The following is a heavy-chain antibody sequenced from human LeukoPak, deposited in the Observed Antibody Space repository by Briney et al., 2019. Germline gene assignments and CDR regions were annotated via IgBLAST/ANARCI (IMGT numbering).Heavy chain of an antibody. J-gene: IGHJ4*02. CDR1: GFTFSRYS. Sequence: GGSLRLSCAASGFTFSRYSMNWVRQAPGKGLEWVSSISSSSSYIYYADSVKGRFTISRDNAKNSLYMQMNSLRVEDTAVYYCARVAEAAAFDYWGQGTLVSVSS. CDR3: ARVAEAAAFDY. D-gene: IGHD6-13*01. CDR2: ISSSSSYI. V-gene: IGHV3-21*01.